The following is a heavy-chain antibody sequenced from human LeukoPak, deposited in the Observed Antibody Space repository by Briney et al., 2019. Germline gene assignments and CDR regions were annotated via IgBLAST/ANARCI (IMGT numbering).Heavy chain of an antibody. J-gene: IGHJ6*02. CDR2: ISASGGNT. V-gene: IGHV3-23*01. CDR3: ARELHGYTSGMDV. D-gene: IGHD5-24*01. CDR1: GFTFNNND. Sequence: GGSLRLSCAASGFTFNNNDMSWVRQAPGKGLEWVSAISASGGNTYYADSVKGRFTISRDNSKNSLYLQMNSLRAEDTAVYYCARELHGYTSGMDVWGQGTTVTVSS.